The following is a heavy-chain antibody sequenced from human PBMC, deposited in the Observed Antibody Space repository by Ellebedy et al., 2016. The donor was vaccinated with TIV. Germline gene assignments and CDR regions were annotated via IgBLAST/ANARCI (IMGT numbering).Heavy chain of an antibody. Sequence: MPSETLSLTCAVYNGSFTHYFWSWVRQPPGKGLEWIGEINASGTTNNNPSLKNRVTITVDTPKRQRSLRLTSVTAADTAVYYCARARGQYLYGSGSYFTNWGQGEMVTVSS. CDR1: NGSFTHYF. CDR3: ARARGQYLYGSGSYFTN. CDR2: INASGTT. D-gene: IGHD3-10*01. J-gene: IGHJ4*02. V-gene: IGHV4-34*01.